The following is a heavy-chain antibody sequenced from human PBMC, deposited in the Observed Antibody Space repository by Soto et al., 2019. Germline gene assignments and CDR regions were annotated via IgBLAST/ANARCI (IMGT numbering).Heavy chain of an antibody. CDR3: ARDQSVGGPRTFFDL. D-gene: IGHD6-19*01. CDR1: GLILSSYW. Sequence: GGYLRLACAAYGLILSSYWMHWVRQAPGKGLVWVSRINSDGSGTTYADSVKGRFTISRDNAKNTLYLQMNSLRAEDTAVYYCARDQSVGGPRTFFDLCGQGALVIVSS. CDR2: INSDGSGT. V-gene: IGHV3-74*01. J-gene: IGHJ5*02.